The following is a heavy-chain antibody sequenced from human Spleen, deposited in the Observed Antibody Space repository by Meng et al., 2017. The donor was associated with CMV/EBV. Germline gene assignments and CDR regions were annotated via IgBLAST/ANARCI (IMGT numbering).Heavy chain of an antibody. CDR1: GYTFSGYY. Sequence: SCKASGYTFSGYYMHLVRQAPGQGLEWMGWINPKSGGTNYAQKFQGRVTMTRDTSISTAYMELSRLRSDDTAVYYCAKDTIKGGYDLWGQGTLVTVSS. J-gene: IGHJ5*02. V-gene: IGHV1-2*02. D-gene: IGHD5-12*01. CDR3: AKDTIKGGYDL. CDR2: INPKSGGT.